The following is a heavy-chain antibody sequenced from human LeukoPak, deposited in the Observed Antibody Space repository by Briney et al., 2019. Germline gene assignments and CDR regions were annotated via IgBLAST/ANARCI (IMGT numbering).Heavy chain of an antibody. J-gene: IGHJ4*02. CDR3: TRDLGDSSSSYMCDY. Sequence: GGSLRLSCTASGFTFGDYAMSWFRQAPGKGLEWVGFIRSKAYGGTTEYAASVKGRFTISRDDSKSIAYLQMNSLKTEDTAVYYCTRDLGDSSSSYMCDYWGQGTLVTVSS. CDR2: IRSKAYGGTT. CDR1: GFTFGDYA. V-gene: IGHV3-49*03. D-gene: IGHD6-13*01.